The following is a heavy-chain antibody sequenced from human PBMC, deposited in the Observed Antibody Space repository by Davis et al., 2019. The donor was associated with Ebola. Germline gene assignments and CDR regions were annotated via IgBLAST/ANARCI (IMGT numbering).Heavy chain of an antibody. CDR1: GGTFSSYA. CDR2: IIPIFGTA. Sequence: AASVKVSCKASGGTFSSYAISWVRQAPGQGLEWMGGIIPIFGTANYAQKFQGRATITADESTSTAYMELSSLRSEDTAVYYCARVNGDYEINWFDPWGQGTLVTVSS. V-gene: IGHV1-69*13. J-gene: IGHJ5*02. D-gene: IGHD4-17*01. CDR3: ARVNGDYEINWFDP.